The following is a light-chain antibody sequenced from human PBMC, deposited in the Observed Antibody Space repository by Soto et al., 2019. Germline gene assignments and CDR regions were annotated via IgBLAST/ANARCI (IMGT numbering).Light chain of an antibody. J-gene: IGLJ2*01. V-gene: IGLV3-27*01. CDR1: ILAKKY. CDR3: YSVADNNVV. CDR2: KDS. Sequence: SYELTQPSSVSVSPGQTARITCSGDILAKKYSRWFQQKPGQAPVLVIYKDSERPSGIPERFSGSSSGTTVTLTISGAQVEDEADYHCYSVADNNVVFGGGTQLTVL.